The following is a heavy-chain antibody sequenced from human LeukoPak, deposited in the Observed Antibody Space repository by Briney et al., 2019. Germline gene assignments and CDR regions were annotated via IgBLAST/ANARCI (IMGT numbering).Heavy chain of an antibody. D-gene: IGHD5-24*01. Sequence: GGSLRLSCTASGFTASSNYMSWVRQAPGKGLEWVSVIYSGGSTYYADSVKGRFTISRDNSKNTLYLQMNSLRAEDTAVYYCARGGLEMATIYLDYWGQGTLVTVSS. CDR3: ARGGLEMATIYLDY. J-gene: IGHJ4*02. CDR2: IYSGGST. V-gene: IGHV3-53*01. CDR1: GFTASSNY.